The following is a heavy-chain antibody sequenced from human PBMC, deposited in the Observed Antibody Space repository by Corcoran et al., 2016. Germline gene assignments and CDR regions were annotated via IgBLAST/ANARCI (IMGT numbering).Heavy chain of an antibody. Sequence: EVQLVESGGGLVKPGGSLRLSCAASGFTFSNAWMNWVRQAPGKGLEWVGRIKSKTDGGTTDYAAPVKGRFTISRDDSKNTLYLQMNSLKTEDAAVYYCTTYADCRGGSCYSTPYYGMDVWGQGTTVTVSS. D-gene: IGHD2-15*01. CDR2: IKSKTDGGTT. J-gene: IGHJ6*02. V-gene: IGHV3-15*07. CDR1: GFTFSNAW. CDR3: TTYADCRGGSCYSTPYYGMDV.